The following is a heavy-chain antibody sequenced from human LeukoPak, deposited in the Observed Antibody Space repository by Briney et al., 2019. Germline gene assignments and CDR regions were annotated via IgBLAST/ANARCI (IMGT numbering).Heavy chain of an antibody. J-gene: IGHJ4*02. Sequence: ASVKVSCKASGYTFTSYYMHWVRQAPGQGLEWMGIINPSGGSTSYAQKFQGRVTMTRDTSTSTVYMELSSLRSEDTAVYYCAREGSDIVVYEGSPGFDYWGQGTLVTDSS. CDR3: AREGSDIVVYEGSPGFDY. V-gene: IGHV1-46*01. D-gene: IGHD5-12*01. CDR1: GYTFTSYY. CDR2: INPSGGST.